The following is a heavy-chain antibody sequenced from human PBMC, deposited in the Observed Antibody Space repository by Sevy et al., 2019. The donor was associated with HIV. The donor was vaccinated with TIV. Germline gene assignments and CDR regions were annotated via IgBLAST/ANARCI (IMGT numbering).Heavy chain of an antibody. V-gene: IGHV3-23*01. J-gene: IGHJ3*02. CDR1: GFTFSSYV. CDR2: ISGSGGST. CDR3: AKVLLFDAFDI. Sequence: GGSLRLSCVVSGFTFSSYVMRWVRQAPGKGLEWVSAISGSGGSTSYADSVKGRFTISRDNSKNTLYLQMNSLRAEDTAVYYCAKVLLFDAFDIWGQGTMVTVSS. D-gene: IGHD2-15*01.